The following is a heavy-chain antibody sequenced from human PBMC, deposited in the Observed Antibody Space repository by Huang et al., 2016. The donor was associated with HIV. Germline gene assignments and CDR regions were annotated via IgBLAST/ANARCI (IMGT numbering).Heavy chain of an antibody. J-gene: IGHJ5*02. CDR3: ARDPRIAATEGGWFDP. CDR1: GFTFIYYG. CDR2: IRYDGTNK. V-gene: IGHV3-30*02. D-gene: IGHD6-13*01. Sequence: QVQLVESGGGVVQPGGSLRLSCAASGFTFIYYGMHWVRQAPGKGLELVAVIRYDGTNKYYGDSVKGRFTLSRDNSKNTLYLQMSSLRPEDTAVYYCARDPRIAATEGGWFDPWGQGTLVTVSS.